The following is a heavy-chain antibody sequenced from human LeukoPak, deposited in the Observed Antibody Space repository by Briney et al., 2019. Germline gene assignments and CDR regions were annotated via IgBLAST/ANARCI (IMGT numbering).Heavy chain of an antibody. J-gene: IGHJ4*02. CDR3: ARGGAVGVDY. Sequence: GGSLRLSCVASGFTFSSSWMTWVRQAPGMGLERVANIKADGSGKYYVDSVRGRFSISRDNAKNSLYLQMNSLRAEDTAVYYCARGGAVGVDYWGQGTLVTVSS. D-gene: IGHD3-3*01. CDR2: IKADGSGK. CDR1: GFTFSSSW. V-gene: IGHV3-7*01.